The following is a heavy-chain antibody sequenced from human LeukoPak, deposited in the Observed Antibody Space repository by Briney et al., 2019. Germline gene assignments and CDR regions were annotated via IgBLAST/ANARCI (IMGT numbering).Heavy chain of an antibody. Sequence: PGGSLRLSCAASGFTFSSYDMHWVRQAPGKGLEWVAVISYDGSNKYYADSVKGRFAISRDNSKNTLYLQMNSLRPEDTAVYYCAKDFDIAAAGYYFDHWGQGTLVTVSS. V-gene: IGHV3-30*18. CDR3: AKDFDIAAAGYYFDH. CDR2: ISYDGSNK. CDR1: GFTFSSYD. D-gene: IGHD6-13*01. J-gene: IGHJ4*02.